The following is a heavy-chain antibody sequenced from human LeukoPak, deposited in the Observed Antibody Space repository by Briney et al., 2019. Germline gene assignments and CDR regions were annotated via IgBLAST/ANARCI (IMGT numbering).Heavy chain of an antibody. J-gene: IGHJ4*02. CDR2: IIPIFGTA. CDR1: GGTFSSYA. CDR3: ARELPTYYYDSSGYYYPSTSDY. Sequence: GATVKVSCKASGGTFSSYAISWVRQAPGQGLEWMGRIIPIFGTANYAQKFQGRVTITTDESTSTAYMELSSLRSEDTAVYYCARELPTYYYDSSGYYYPSTSDYWGQGTLVPVSS. D-gene: IGHD3-22*01. V-gene: IGHV1-69*05.